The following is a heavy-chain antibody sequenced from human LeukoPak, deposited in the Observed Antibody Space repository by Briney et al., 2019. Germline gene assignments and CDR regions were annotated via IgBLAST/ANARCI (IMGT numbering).Heavy chain of an antibody. J-gene: IGHJ6*02. V-gene: IGHV4-31*03. D-gene: IGHD2-2*02. CDR2: IYYSGST. CDR1: GGSISSGGYY. Sequence: SETLSLTCTVSGGSISSGGYYWSWIRQHPGKGLEWIGYIYYSGSTYYNPSLKSRVTISVDTFKNQFSLKLSSVTAADTAVYYCARDQNIVVVPAAINYYYGMDVWGQGTTVTVSS. CDR3: ARDQNIVVVPAAINYYYGMDV.